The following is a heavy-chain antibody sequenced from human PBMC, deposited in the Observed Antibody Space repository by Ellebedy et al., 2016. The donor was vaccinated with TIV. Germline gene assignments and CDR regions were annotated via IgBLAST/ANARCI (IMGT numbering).Heavy chain of an antibody. CDR2: ISYSGNT. CDR3: ATHVPYTWYPYFDY. J-gene: IGHJ4*02. Sequence: MPGGSLRLSCTVSAGSISGFYWTRIRQPPGKGLEWIGYISYSGNTNYNPSLKSRVSISADTSRNQFSLRMSSVTAADTAIYYCATHVPYTWYPYFDYWGQGVLVTVSS. CDR1: AGSISGFY. D-gene: IGHD2-15*01. V-gene: IGHV4-59*08.